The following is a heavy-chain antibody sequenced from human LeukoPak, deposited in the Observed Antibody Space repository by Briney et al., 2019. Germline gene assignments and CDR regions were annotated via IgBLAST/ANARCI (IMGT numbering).Heavy chain of an antibody. V-gene: IGHV4-59*01. CDR3: ARVVFSGYYYMDV. CDR1: GGSIRSYY. D-gene: IGHD2-8*02. J-gene: IGHJ6*03. Sequence: SETLSLTCTVSGGSIRSYYWTWIRQPPGKGLEWIGYIYYSGSTNYNPSLKSRVTISVDTSKNQFSLKLSSVTAADTAVYYCARVVFSGYYYMDVWGKGTTVTISS. CDR2: IYYSGST.